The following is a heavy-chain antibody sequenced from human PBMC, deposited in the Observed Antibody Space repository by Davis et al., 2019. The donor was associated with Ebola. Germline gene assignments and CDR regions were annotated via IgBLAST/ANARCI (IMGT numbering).Heavy chain of an antibody. Sequence: GESLKISCAASGFTFSSYAMHWVRQAPGPGLEWVAVISYDGSNKYYADSVKGRFTISRDNSKNTLYLQMNSLRAEDTAVYYCARALPSGSYGEFDYWGQGTLVTVSS. CDR1: GFTFSSYA. J-gene: IGHJ4*02. CDR3: ARALPSGSYGEFDY. D-gene: IGHD1-26*01. CDR2: ISYDGSNK. V-gene: IGHV3-30-3*01.